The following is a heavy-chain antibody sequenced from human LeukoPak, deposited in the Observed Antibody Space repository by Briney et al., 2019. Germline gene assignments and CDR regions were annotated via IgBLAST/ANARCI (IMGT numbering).Heavy chain of an antibody. Sequence: ASVKVSCKVSGYTLTELSMHWVRQAPGKGLAWMGGFDPEDGETIYAQKFQGRVTMTEDTSTDTAYMELSSLRSEDTAVYYCATVLDTAKGRNAFDIWGQGTMVTVSS. CDR2: FDPEDGET. V-gene: IGHV1-24*01. CDR3: ATVLDTAKGRNAFDI. D-gene: IGHD5-18*01. CDR1: GYTLTELS. J-gene: IGHJ3*02.